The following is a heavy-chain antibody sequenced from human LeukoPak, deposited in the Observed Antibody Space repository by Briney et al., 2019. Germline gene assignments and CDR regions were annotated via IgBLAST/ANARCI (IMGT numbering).Heavy chain of an antibody. CDR2: MNPNSGNT. D-gene: IGHD5-12*01. J-gene: IGHJ4*02. Sequence: ASVKVSCKASGYTFTSCYINWVRQATGQGLEWMGWMNPNSGNTGYGQSFQGRITMTRDISIGTAYMELSKLTSEDTAIYYCTRGSSGRRDNWGQGTLVTVSA. V-gene: IGHV1-8*01. CDR3: TRGSSGRRDN. CDR1: GYTFTSCY.